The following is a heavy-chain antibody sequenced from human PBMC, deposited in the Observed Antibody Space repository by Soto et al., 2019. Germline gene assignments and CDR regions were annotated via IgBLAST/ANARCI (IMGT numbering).Heavy chain of an antibody. CDR1: GYTFSDYA. D-gene: IGHD3-10*01. V-gene: IGHV1-3*05. CDR2: INAGNGNT. CDR3: ARGTPVWFDP. J-gene: IGHJ5*02. Sequence: QVQLVQSGAEEKKPGASVKVSCKASGYTFSDYAIHWVRQAPGQRPEWMGWINAGNGNTKYSQKFQGRVTITRDTSASTAYMELSSLGSEDTAVYYRARGTPVWFDPWRQGTLVTVSS.